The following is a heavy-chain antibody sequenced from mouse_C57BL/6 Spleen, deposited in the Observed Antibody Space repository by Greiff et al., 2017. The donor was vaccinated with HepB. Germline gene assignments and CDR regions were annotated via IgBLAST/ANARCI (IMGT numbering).Heavy chain of an antibody. V-gene: IGHV5-17*01. Sequence: EVQLQESGGGLVKPGGSLKLSCAASGFTFSDYGMHWVRQAPEKGLEWVAYISSGSSTIYYADTVKGRFTISRDNAKNTLFLQMTSLRSEDTAMYYCARPGAWAWFAYWGQGTLVTVSA. CDR3: ARPGAWAWFAY. CDR2: ISSGSSTI. CDR1: GFTFSDYG. D-gene: IGHD4-1*01. J-gene: IGHJ3*01.